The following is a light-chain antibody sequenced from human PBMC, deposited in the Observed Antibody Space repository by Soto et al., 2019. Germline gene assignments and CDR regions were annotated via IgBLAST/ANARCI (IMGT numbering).Light chain of an antibody. CDR3: CSYTATTTYV. CDR1: GNDVGGYTF. CDR2: DVN. J-gene: IGLJ1*01. Sequence: QSALTQPASVSGSPGQSISISCTGTGNDVGGYTFVSWYHQHPDKVPKLVIFDVNRRPSGVSDRFSGSKSVNAASLTISGLQAEDEADYYCCSYTATTTYVFGTGTKVTVL. V-gene: IGLV2-14*03.